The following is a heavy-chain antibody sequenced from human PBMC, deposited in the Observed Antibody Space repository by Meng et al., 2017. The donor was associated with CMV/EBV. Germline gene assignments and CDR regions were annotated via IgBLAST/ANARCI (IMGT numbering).Heavy chain of an antibody. D-gene: IGHD3-22*01. Sequence: YYWGWIRQPPGKGLEWIGSIYYSGSTYYNPSLKSRVTISVDTSKNQFSLKLSSVTAADTAVYYCARVAYYYDSSGYDPHYYYGMDVWGQGTTVTVSS. J-gene: IGHJ6*02. CDR2: IYYSGST. CDR3: ARVAYYYDSSGYDPHYYYGMDV. CDR1: YY. V-gene: IGHV4-39*07.